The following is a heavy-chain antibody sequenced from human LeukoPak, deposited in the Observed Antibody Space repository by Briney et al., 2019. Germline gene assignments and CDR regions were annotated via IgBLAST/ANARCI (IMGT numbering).Heavy chain of an antibody. V-gene: IGHV3-21*04. Sequence: GGSLRLSCAASGFTPSSYSMNGVRHGPARREERVSSVSSSSSYIYYADSVRGRFAIHKESPKNSLYLKINMWRAGHTACDNFPRDGYYKKSGFSYYAFDIWAQGTMVTVSS. CDR1: GFTPSSYS. J-gene: IGHJ3*02. CDR2: VSSSSSYI. D-gene: IGHD3-9*01. CDR3: PRDGYYKKSGFSYYAFDI.